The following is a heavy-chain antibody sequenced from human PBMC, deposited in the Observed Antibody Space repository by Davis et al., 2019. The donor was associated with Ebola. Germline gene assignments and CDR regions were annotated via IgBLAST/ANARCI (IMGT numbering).Heavy chain of an antibody. J-gene: IGHJ4*02. CDR1: GYTFTNYG. CDR3: AREGYCSGGSCYQFDY. D-gene: IGHD2-15*01. V-gene: IGHV1-2*06. CDR2: INPNSGGT. Sequence: ASVKVSCKASGYTFTNYGITWVRQAPGQGLEWMGRINPNSGGTNYAQKFQGRVTMTRDTSISTAYMELSRLRSDDTAVYYCAREGYCSGGSCYQFDYWGQGTLVTVSS.